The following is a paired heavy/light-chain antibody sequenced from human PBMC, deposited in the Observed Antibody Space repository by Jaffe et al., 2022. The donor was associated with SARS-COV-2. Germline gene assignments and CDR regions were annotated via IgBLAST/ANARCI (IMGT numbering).Heavy chain of an antibody. D-gene: IGHD3-10*02. CDR2: SRNRAHSYST. J-gene: IGHJ4*02. CDR3: SRAILGGAMVGGDVYYHVY. V-gene: IGHV3-72*01. CDR1: GFTFSDQY. Sequence: EVQVVESGGNLVQPGGSLRLSCEVSGFTFSDQYMDWVRQAPGKGLEWVGRSRNRAHSYSTEYAASVKGRFSISRDDSKNSLYLQMNSLRTEDTAIYYCSRAILGGAMVGGDVYYHVYWGQGTLVTVSS.
Light chain of an antibody. Sequence: DIQLTQSPSFLSASVGDRVTITCRASQGISSYLAWYQQKPGKAPKLLIFAAATLQSGVPSRFSGSGSGTEFTLTISSLQPEDFAIYYCQHLKNYPLTFGGGTKVEIK. V-gene: IGKV1-9*01. CDR1: QGISSY. J-gene: IGKJ4*01. CDR3: QHLKNYPLT. CDR2: AAA.